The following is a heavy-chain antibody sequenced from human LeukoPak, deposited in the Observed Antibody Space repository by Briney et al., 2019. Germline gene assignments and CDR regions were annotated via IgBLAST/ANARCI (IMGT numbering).Heavy chain of an antibody. CDR3: ARGLLGFHRRQYYCDY. J-gene: IGHJ4*02. CDR1: GGSFSGYY. CDR2: INHSGST. D-gene: IGHD1-26*01. Sequence: PSETLSLTCAVYGGSFSGYYWSWIRQPPGKGLEWIGEINHSGSTNYNPSLKSRVTISVDTSKNQFSLKLSSVTAADTAVYYCARGLLGFHRRQYYCDYWGQGTLVTVSS. V-gene: IGHV4-34*01.